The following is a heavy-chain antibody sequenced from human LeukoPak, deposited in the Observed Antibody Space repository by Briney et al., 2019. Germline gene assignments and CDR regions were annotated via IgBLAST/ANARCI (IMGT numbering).Heavy chain of an antibody. CDR3: AKDYDFWSGYYTRAFDI. D-gene: IGHD3-3*01. Sequence: GGSLRLSCAASGFTFSSYAMSWVRQAPGKGLEWVSAISGSGGSTYYADSVKGRFTISRDNSKNTLYLQMNSLRAEDTAVYYCAKDYDFWSGYYTRAFDIWGQGTMVTVSS. V-gene: IGHV3-23*01. CDR2: ISGSGGST. CDR1: GFTFSSYA. J-gene: IGHJ3*02.